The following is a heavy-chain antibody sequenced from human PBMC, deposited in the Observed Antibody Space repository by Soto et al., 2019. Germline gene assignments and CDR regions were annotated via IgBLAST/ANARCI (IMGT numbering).Heavy chain of an antibody. D-gene: IGHD3-22*01. CDR3: ARNSYYYDSSGYYYFDY. Sequence: SGPTLVNPTQTLTLTCTFSGVSLSTSGMCVSWIRQPPGKALEWLALIDWDDDKYYSTSLKTRLTISKDTSKNQVVLTMTNMDPVDTATYYCARNSYYYDSSGYYYFDYWGQGTLVTVSS. V-gene: IGHV2-70*01. CDR2: IDWDDDK. J-gene: IGHJ4*02. CDR1: GVSLSTSGMC.